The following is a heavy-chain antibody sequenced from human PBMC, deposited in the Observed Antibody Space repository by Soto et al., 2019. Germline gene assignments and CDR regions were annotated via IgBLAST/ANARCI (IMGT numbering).Heavy chain of an antibody. J-gene: IGHJ4*02. CDR3: ARGTTPMVRGVILFDY. CDR2: IKQDGSEK. V-gene: IGHV3-7*04. CDR1: GFTFSSYW. D-gene: IGHD3-10*01. Sequence: EVQLVESGGGLVQPGGSLRLSCAASGFTFSSYWMSWVRQAPGKGLEWVANIKQDGSEKYYVDSVKGRFTISRDNAKNSLYLQMNSLRAEDTAVYYCARGTTPMVRGVILFDYWGQGTLVTVSS.